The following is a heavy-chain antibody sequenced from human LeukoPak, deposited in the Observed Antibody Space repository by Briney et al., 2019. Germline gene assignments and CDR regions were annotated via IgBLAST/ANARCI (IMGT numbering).Heavy chain of an antibody. CDR3: ARESGGDLGEAFDI. V-gene: IGHV4-59*01. CDR2: IYYSGSP. J-gene: IGHJ3*02. CDR1: GGSISSYY. D-gene: IGHD1-26*01. Sequence: SETLSLTCTVSGGSISSYYWSWIRQPPGKGLEWIGDIYYSGSPDYGPSLKSRVTISVDTSKNQFSLKLSSVTAADTAVYYCARESGGDLGEAFDIWGQGTMVTVSS.